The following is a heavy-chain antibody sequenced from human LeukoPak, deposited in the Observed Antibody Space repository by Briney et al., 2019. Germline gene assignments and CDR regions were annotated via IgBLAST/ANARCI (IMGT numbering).Heavy chain of an antibody. V-gene: IGHV5-10-1*01. CDR2: IDPSDSYT. Sequence: GESLKISCKGSGYSFTSYWISWVRQMPGKGLEWMGRIDPSDSYTNYSPSFQGHVTISADKSISTAYLQWSSLKASDTAMYYCAGPAYDSSGQEYFQHWGQGTLVTVSS. CDR1: GYSFTSYW. J-gene: IGHJ1*01. D-gene: IGHD3-22*01. CDR3: AGPAYDSSGQEYFQH.